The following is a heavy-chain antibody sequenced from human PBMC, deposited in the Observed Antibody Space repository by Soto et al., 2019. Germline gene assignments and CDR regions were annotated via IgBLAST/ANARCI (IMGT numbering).Heavy chain of an antibody. Sequence: GGSLRLSCAASGFTVSSNYMSWVRQAPGKGLGWVSVIYSGGSTYYADSVKGRFTISRDNSKNTLYLQMNSLRAEDTAVYYCASHSYDSSGYYYILDYWGQGTLVTVSS. CDR2: IYSGGST. V-gene: IGHV3-53*01. CDR1: GFTVSSNY. D-gene: IGHD3-22*01. CDR3: ASHSYDSSGYYYILDY. J-gene: IGHJ4*02.